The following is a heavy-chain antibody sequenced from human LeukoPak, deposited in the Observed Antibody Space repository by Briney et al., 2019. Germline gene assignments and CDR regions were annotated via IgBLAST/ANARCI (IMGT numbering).Heavy chain of an antibody. CDR2: IKSKTDGGTT. J-gene: IGHJ1*01. V-gene: IGHV3-15*01. CDR3: TREADCSGGSCYRYFQH. D-gene: IGHD2-15*01. Sequence: GGSLRLSCAASGFTFSNAWMSWVRQAPGKGLEWVGRIKSKTDGGTTDYAAPVKGRFTISRDDSKSIAYLQMNSLKTEDTAVYYCTREADCSGGSCYRYFQHWGQGTLVTVSS. CDR1: GFTFSNAW.